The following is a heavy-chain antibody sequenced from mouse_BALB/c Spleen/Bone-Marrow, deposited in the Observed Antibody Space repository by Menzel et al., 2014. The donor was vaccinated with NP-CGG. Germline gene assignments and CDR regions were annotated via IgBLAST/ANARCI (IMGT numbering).Heavy chain of an antibody. D-gene: IGHD3-3*01. CDR2: ISSGGSYN. V-gene: IGHV5-6-4*01. CDR1: GFTFSSYT. CDR3: TRVSGHDVHYYAMDY. J-gene: IGHJ4*01. Sequence: EVKVVESGGGLVKPGGSLKLSCAASGFTFSSYTMSWVRQTPEKRLEWVSTISSGGSYNYYPDSVKGRFTISRDNAKDTLYLQMSSLKSEDTSMYYCTRVSGHDVHYYAMDYWGQGTSVTVSS.